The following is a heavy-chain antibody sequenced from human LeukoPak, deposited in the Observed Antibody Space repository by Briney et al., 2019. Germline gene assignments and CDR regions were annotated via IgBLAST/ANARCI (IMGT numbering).Heavy chain of an antibody. CDR3: ARGVRDCSSTSLYYYYYGMDV. CDR1: GFTFSSYS. CDR2: ISSSSSYI. D-gene: IGHD2-2*01. J-gene: IGHJ6*02. Sequence: GGSLRLSCAASGFTFSSYSMNWVRQAPGKGLEWVSSISSSSSYIYYADSVKGRFTISRDNAKNSLYLQMNSLRAEDTAVYYYARGVRDCSSTSLYYYYYGMDVWGQGTTVTVSS. V-gene: IGHV3-21*01.